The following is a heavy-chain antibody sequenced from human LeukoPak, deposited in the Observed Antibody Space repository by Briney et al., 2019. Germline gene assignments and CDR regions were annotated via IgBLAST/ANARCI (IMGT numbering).Heavy chain of an antibody. CDR1: GGSISSYY. D-gene: IGHD1-26*01. J-gene: IGHJ3*02. CDR2: IYYSGST. CDR3: ARVPRIVGATRGAFDI. Sequence: SETLSLTCTVSGGSISSYYWSWIRQPPGKGLEWIGYIYYSGSTNYNPSLKSRVTISVDTSKNQFSLKLSSVTAADTAVYYCARVPRIVGATRGAFDIWGQGTMVTVSS. V-gene: IGHV4-59*01.